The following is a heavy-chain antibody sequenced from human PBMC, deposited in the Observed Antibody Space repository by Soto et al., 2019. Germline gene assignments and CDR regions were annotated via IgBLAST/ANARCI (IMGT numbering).Heavy chain of an antibody. CDR3: ARVRREYDNSGPVDY. V-gene: IGHV4-30-2*01. CDR2: IYYGGST. CDR1: GGSISSSSYY. D-gene: IGHD3-22*01. J-gene: IGHJ4*02. Sequence: SETLSLTCAVSGGSISSSSYYWGWIRQPPGKGLEYIGYIYYGGSTYYNPSLQSRVTMSVDRSRNQFSLKLNSVTAADTAVYYCARVRREYDNSGPVDYWGQGTLVTAPQ.